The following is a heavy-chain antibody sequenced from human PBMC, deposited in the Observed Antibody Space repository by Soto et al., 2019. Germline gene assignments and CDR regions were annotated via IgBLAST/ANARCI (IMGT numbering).Heavy chain of an antibody. CDR3: ARVCGGDCHYGMDV. CDR1: GCSISSSSYY. Sequence: SETLSLTCTVSGCSISSSSYYWCWILQPPGKGLEWIGSIYYSGSTYHNPSLKSRVTISVDTSKNQFSLKLSSVTAADTAVYYCARVCGGDCHYGMDVWGQGTTVTVSS. J-gene: IGHJ6*02. D-gene: IGHD2-21*02. V-gene: IGHV4-39*02. CDR2: IYYSGST.